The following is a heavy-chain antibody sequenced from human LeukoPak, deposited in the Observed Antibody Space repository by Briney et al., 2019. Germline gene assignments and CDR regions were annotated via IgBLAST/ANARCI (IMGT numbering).Heavy chain of an antibody. CDR1: GGSISSYY. Sequence: PSETLSLTCTVSGGSISSYYWSWIRQPPGKGLEWIGYIYYSGGTNYNPSLKSRVTISVDTSKNQFSLKLSSVTAADTAVYYCARDNDSSGYQYAFDIWGQGTMVTVSS. J-gene: IGHJ3*02. V-gene: IGHV4-59*01. D-gene: IGHD3-22*01. CDR2: IYYSGGT. CDR3: ARDNDSSGYQYAFDI.